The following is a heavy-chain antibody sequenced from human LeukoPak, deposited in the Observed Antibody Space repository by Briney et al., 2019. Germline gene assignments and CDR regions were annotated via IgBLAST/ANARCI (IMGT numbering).Heavy chain of an antibody. Sequence: PGGSLRLSCAASGFTFSAYGMHWVRQAPGKGLEWVALIWYDGSNKNYADSVEGRFTISRDNSKNTLYLEMNGLRAEDTAVYYCTRGYGSGSPYNGPPAYWGQGTLVTVSS. CDR3: TRGYGSGSPYNGPPAY. V-gene: IGHV3-33*01. J-gene: IGHJ4*02. D-gene: IGHD3-10*01. CDR2: IWYDGSNK. CDR1: GFTFSAYG.